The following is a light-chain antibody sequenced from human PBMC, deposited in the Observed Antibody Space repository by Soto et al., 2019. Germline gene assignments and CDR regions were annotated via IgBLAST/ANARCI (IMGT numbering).Light chain of an antibody. CDR1: SSDTIKYNF. CDR3: SSLYKIFDIWV. CDR2: EVS. V-gene: IGLV2-14*01. J-gene: IGLJ3*02. Sequence: QSALTQPASVSGSPGQSITISCTAISSDTIKYNFVSWYQHHPGKAPKLMIYEVSNRPSGVSNRFSGSQSGNTASLTISGLQAYDEADYHCSSLYKIFDIWVFGGGTKLTVL.